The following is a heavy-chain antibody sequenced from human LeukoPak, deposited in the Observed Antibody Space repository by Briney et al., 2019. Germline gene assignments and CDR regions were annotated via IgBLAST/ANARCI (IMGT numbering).Heavy chain of an antibody. V-gene: IGHV3-74*01. CDR2: IKTDGSST. Sequence: GGSLRLSCVVSGFTFSNYWMRWVRQAPGKGLVWVSRIKTDGSSTSYADSVKGRFTISRDNAQNTLYLQMNSLRAEDTAVYYCARQGLARDSSGWYEGGYWGQGTVVTVSS. CDR1: GFTFSNYW. CDR3: ARQGLARDSSGWYEGGY. D-gene: IGHD6-19*01. J-gene: IGHJ4*02.